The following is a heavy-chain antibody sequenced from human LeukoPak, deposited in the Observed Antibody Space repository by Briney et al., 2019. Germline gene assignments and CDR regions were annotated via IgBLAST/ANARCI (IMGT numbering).Heavy chain of an antibody. CDR3: ARVPYYDFWSGSYYFDY. CDR1: GGSFSGYY. Sequence: SETLSLTCAVYGGSFSGYYWSWIRQPPGKGLEWIGEINHSGSTNYNPSLKSRVTISVDTSKNQFSLKLSSVTAADTAVYYCARVPYYDFWSGSYYFDYWGQGTLVTVSS. J-gene: IGHJ4*02. V-gene: IGHV4-34*01. CDR2: INHSGST. D-gene: IGHD3-3*01.